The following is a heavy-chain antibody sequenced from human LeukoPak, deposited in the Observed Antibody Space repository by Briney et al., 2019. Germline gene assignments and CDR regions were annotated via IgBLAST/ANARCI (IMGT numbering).Heavy chain of an antibody. D-gene: IGHD2-2*02. V-gene: IGHV1-18*01. J-gene: IGHJ4*02. CDR2: ISPYNGNT. CDR3: ARPYCSDISCYIGMNY. Sequence: HRASVSLSCKASGYSFTSYGISWVRQAPGQGLEWMACISPYNGNTKFAQNFQDRVTMPTDRSASTPYMELRSLRSDDTAMYYCARPYCSDISCYIGMNYWGQGTLVTVSS. CDR1: GYSFTSYG.